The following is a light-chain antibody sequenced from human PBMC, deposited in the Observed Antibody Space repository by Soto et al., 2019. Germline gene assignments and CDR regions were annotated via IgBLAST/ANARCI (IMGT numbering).Light chain of an antibody. J-gene: IGLJ2*01. CDR1: SSNIGAGYD. Sequence: QSVLTQPPSVSGAPGQRVTISCTGSSSNIGAGYDVHWYQQLPGTAPKLMIYDVNKRPSGVPVRFSGSKSGNTASLTISGLQAEDEADYYCCSYAGSNTFVLLGGGTKVTVL. CDR3: CSYAGSNTFVL. CDR2: DVN. V-gene: IGLV1-40*01.